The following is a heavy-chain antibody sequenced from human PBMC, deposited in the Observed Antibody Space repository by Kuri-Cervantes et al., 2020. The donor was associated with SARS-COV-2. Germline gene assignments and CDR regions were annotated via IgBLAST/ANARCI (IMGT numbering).Heavy chain of an antibody. D-gene: IGHD1-26*01. CDR1: GFTFSDYY. V-gene: IGHV3-69-1*02. CDR3: ARASLQEYSGSYFHYFDY. Sequence: GESLKISCAASGFTFSDYYMNWVRQAPGKGLEWVSSISSSSTIYYADSVKGRFTISRDNAKNSLYLQMNSLRDEDTAGYYCARASLQEYSGSYFHYFDYWGQGTLVTVSS. J-gene: IGHJ4*02. CDR2: ISSSSTI.